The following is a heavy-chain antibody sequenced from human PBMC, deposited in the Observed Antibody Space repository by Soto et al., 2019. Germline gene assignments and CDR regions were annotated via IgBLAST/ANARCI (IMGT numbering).Heavy chain of an antibody. Sequence: QLQLQESGSGLVKPSQTLSLTCAVSGGSISSGGYSWNWIRQPPGKGLEWIGYISHSGSTYYSPSLKSQFTISVDRSKNQFSLKLSSVTAADTAVYYCARGGLLPDYWGQGTLVTVSS. CDR2: ISHSGST. V-gene: IGHV4-30-2*01. CDR1: GGSISSGGYS. CDR3: ARGGLLPDY. J-gene: IGHJ4*02. D-gene: IGHD6-19*01.